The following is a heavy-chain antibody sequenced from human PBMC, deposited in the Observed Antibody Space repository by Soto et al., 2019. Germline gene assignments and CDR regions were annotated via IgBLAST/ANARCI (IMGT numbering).Heavy chain of an antibody. CDR3: ARDQYDILTGYDWFDP. CDR1: GGSVSSDRNY. CDR2: IYYSGTT. Sequence: SETMSLTFSVSGGSVSSDRNYWSWIRQPPGKGLEWIGYIYYSGTTNYNPSLKSRVTIALDRSKNQFSLKVTSVTAADTAIYYCARDQYDILTGYDWFDPWGPGTLVTVSS. D-gene: IGHD3-9*01. V-gene: IGHV4-61*01. J-gene: IGHJ5*02.